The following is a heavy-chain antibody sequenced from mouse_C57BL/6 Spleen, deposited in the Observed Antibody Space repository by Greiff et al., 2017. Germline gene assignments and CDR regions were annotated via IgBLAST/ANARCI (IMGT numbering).Heavy chain of an antibody. Sequence: VQLQESGPGLVAPSQSLSITCTVSGFSLTRYGVHWVRQPPGQGLEWLVVIWSDGSTTYHSALKSRLSISKDNSKSQVFIKMNSLQTDDTAMYYWAILTVVDDSFAYWGQGTLVTVSA. J-gene: IGHJ3*01. CDR1: GFSLTRYG. V-gene: IGHV2-6*03. D-gene: IGHD1-1*01. CDR2: IWSDGST. CDR3: AILTVVDDSFAY.